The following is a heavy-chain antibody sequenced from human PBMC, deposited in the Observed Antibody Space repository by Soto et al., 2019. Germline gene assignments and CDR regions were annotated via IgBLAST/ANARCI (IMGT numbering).Heavy chain of an antibody. D-gene: IGHD3-22*01. Sequence: PSETLSLTCTVSGGSISSGGYYWSWIRQHPGKGLEWIGYIYYSGSTYYNPSLKSRVTISVDTSKNQFSLKLSSVTAADTAVYYCARAPSYYDSSGYFSGPPNWFDPWGQGTLVTVSS. CDR1: GGSISSGGYY. J-gene: IGHJ5*02. CDR3: ARAPSYYDSSGYFSGPPNWFDP. V-gene: IGHV4-31*03. CDR2: IYYSGST.